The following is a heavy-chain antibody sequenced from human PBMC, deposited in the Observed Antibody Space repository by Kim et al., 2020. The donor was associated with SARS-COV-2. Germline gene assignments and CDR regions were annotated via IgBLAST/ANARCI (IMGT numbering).Heavy chain of an antibody. CDR1: GFTFRDYG. Sequence: GGSLRLSCAASGFTFRDYGMHWVRQAPGKGLVWVSLINSDGRSTTHADSVKGRFTISRDNARNTLHLQLNSLRAEDTAVYYCARGGSGTYSLFYWGQGTL. CDR3: ARGGSGTYSLFY. V-gene: IGHV3-74*03. J-gene: IGHJ4*02. CDR2: INSDGRST. D-gene: IGHD1-26*01.